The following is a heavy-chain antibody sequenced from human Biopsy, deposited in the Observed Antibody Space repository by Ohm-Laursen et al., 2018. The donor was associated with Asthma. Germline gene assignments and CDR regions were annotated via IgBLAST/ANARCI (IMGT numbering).Heavy chain of an antibody. Sequence: TLSLTCIVSYGSITSGGYYWTWIRQHPGKGLEWIGFIYYSGSTYYNPSLKSRVSISIDTSKNQFSLKLSSVTAADTAVYYCARAQDYYDSRGYYRSFDYWGQGTLVTGSS. CDR3: ARAQDYYDSRGYYRSFDY. CDR2: IYYSGST. V-gene: IGHV4-31*03. CDR1: YGSITSGGYY. J-gene: IGHJ4*02. D-gene: IGHD3-22*01.